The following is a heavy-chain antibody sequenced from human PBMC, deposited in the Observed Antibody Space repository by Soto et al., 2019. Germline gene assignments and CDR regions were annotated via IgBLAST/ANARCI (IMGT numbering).Heavy chain of an antibody. CDR3: EKTRGGQWLALYDAFDI. CDR2: ISGSGGST. J-gene: IGHJ3*02. V-gene: IGHV3-23*01. CDR1: GFTFSSYA. Sequence: EVQLLESGGGLVQPGGSLRLSCAASGFTFSSYAMSWVRQAPGKGLEWISAISGSGGSTYYAVSVKGGFTITRDNSKHSLYRQMSSVRAENTAIYYCEKTRGGQWLALYDAFDIWGRGTMFTVSA. D-gene: IGHD6-19*01.